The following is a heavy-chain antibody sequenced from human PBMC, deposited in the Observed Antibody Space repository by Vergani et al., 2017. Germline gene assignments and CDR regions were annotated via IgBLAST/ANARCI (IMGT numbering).Heavy chain of an antibody. CDR1: GYTFTSYY. V-gene: IGHV1-46*03. CDR3: ARETPRHNWFDP. Sequence: QVQLVQSGAEVKKPGASVEVSCKASGYTFTSYYMHWVRQAPGQGLEWMGIINPSGGSTSYAHKFQGRVTMTRDTSTSTIYMELSSLRSEDTAVYYCARETPRHNWFDPWGQGTLVTVSS. CDR2: INPSGGST. J-gene: IGHJ5*02.